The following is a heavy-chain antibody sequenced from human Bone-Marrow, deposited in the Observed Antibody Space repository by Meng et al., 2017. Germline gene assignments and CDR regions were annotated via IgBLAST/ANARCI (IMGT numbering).Heavy chain of an antibody. CDR3: ARVETATTNPYFDY. V-gene: IGHV4-30-4*01. D-gene: IGHD5-24*01. Sequence: QVQLQESGPGLLKPSQTRSLTCTFSGGSISSGDYYWSWIRQPPGRGLEWIGYIYYSGSTYYNPSLRSRVTISVDTSKNQFSLILTSVTAADTAVYFCARVETATTNPYFDYWGQGTLVTVSS. CDR2: IYYSGST. CDR1: GGSISSGDYY. J-gene: IGHJ4*02.